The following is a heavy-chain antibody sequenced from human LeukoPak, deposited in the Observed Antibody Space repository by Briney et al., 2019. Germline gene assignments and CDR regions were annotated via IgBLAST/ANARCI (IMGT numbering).Heavy chain of an antibody. Sequence: ASVKLSCKASGYTFTAYYIHWVRQAPGQGLEWMGWINPNSGGTNYAQKFQGRVTMTRDTSISTAYMELSRLRSDDTAVYFCARRCDTSSYYTYYLAYWGQGILITVSS. D-gene: IGHD3-22*01. CDR3: ARRCDTSSYYTYYLAY. CDR2: INPNSGGT. J-gene: IGHJ4*02. CDR1: GYTFTAYY. V-gene: IGHV1-2*02.